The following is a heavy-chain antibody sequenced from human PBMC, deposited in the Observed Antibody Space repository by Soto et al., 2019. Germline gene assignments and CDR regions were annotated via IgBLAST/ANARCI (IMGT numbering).Heavy chain of an antibody. J-gene: IGHJ4*02. CDR2: IKQDGSEK. CDR3: ARDTLRELFDY. Sequence: GGSLRLSCAASGFTFSSYWMSWVRQAPGKGLEWVANIKQDGSEKYYVDSVKGRFTISRDSAKNSLYLQMNSLRAEDTAVYYCARDTLRELFDYWGQGTLVTVSS. CDR1: GFTFSSYW. V-gene: IGHV3-7*01. D-gene: IGHD1-7*01.